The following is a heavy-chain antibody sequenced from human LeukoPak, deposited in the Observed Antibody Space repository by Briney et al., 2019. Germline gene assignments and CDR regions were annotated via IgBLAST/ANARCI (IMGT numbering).Heavy chain of an antibody. CDR2: IWISSGNT. J-gene: IGHJ4*02. D-gene: IGHD1-1*01. CDR1: GFPFSDYS. Sequence: RGSLRLSCTASGFPFSDYSMNWVRQAPGKGLEWISYIWISSGNTKYADSVRGRFTISADNAKNSLYLQMNSLRVEDTAVYYCARDHNYAFDNWGQGTLVSVSS. V-gene: IGHV3-48*04. CDR3: ARDHNYAFDN.